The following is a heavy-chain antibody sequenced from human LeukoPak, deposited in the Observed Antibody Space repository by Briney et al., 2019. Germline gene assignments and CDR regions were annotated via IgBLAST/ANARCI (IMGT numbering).Heavy chain of an antibody. CDR3: AREEAGSSSSWYRYSGYYYYGMDV. CDR1: GYTFTSYD. V-gene: IGHV1-8*01. D-gene: IGHD6-13*01. CDR2: MNPNSGNT. J-gene: IGHJ6*02. Sequence: ASVKVSCTASGYTFTSYDINWVRQATGQGLEWMGWMNPNSGNTGYAQKFQGRVTMTRNTSISTAYMELSSLRSEDTAVYYCAREEAGSSSSWYRYSGYYYYGMDVWGQGTTVTVSS.